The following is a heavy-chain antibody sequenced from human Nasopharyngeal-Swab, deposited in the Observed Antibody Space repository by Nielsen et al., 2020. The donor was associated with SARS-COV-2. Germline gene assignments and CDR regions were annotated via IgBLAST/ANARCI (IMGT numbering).Heavy chain of an antibody. V-gene: IGHV4-39*07. CDR3: ARIRITMVQGVIDPMDNWFDP. Sequence: SDTLSPTCPVLGGPFSSISYYWGWIRQPPGEGLEWIGSIYYSVSTYYNPSLKSRVTRSVDTSKNQFSLKLSSVTAADTAVYYCARIRITMVQGVIDPMDNWFDPWGQGTLVTVSS. J-gene: IGHJ5*02. D-gene: IGHD3-10*01. CDR2: IYYSVST. CDR1: GGPFSSISYY.